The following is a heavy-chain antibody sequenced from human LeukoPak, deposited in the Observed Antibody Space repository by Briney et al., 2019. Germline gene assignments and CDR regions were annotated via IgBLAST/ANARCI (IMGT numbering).Heavy chain of an antibody. J-gene: IGHJ4*02. D-gene: IGHD3-3*01. CDR2: IYTSGST. Sequence: SETLSLTCTVSGGSISSYYWSWIRQPAGKGLEWIGRIYTSGSTNYNPSLKSRVTMSVDTSKNQFSLKLSSVTAADTAVYYCARDRYDFWSGMWGYYFDYWAREPWSPSPQ. CDR3: ARDRYDFWSGMWGYYFDY. V-gene: IGHV4-4*07. CDR1: GGSISSYY.